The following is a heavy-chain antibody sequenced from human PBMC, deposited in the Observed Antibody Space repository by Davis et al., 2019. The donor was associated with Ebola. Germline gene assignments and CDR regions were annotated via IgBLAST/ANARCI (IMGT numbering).Heavy chain of an antibody. CDR3: ARGPGSL. J-gene: IGHJ4*02. CDR2: IDSDGSST. V-gene: IGHV3-74*01. CDR1: GFTFSNFW. D-gene: IGHD2-15*01. Sequence: PGGSLRLSCATSGFTFSNFWMHWVRQAPGKGLVWVSHIDSDGSSTSYADSVKGRFTISRDNAKNSLYLQMNSLRAEDTAVYYCARGPGSLWGQGTLVTVSS.